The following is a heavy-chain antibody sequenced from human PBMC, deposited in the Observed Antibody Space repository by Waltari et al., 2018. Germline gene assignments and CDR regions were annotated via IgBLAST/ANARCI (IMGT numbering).Heavy chain of an antibody. Sequence: STAFGFHWVRQAPGQGLEWLSRIIPNGGDTTYAQKFQGRLTVTTDTSISTIFMELSNLRPDDTAVYFCARSRALDYWGQGTLVTVSS. J-gene: IGHJ4*02. V-gene: IGHV1-2*02. CDR3: ARSRALDY. CDR1: STAFG. CDR2: IIPNGGDT.